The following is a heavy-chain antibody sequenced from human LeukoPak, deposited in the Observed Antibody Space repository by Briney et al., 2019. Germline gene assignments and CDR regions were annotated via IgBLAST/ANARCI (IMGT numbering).Heavy chain of an antibody. CDR3: ARGLTTTGFDS. D-gene: IGHD4-17*01. J-gene: IGHJ5*01. Sequence: GGSLRLSCAASGFTFSTNAISWVRQAPGKGLEWVSAISGTGAVTYYAESVKGRFTISRDSSKNTVYLHMNSLKVEDTAVYYCARGLTTTGFDSWGQGTPVTVSS. CDR1: GFTFSTNA. CDR2: ISGTGAVT. V-gene: IGHV3-23*01.